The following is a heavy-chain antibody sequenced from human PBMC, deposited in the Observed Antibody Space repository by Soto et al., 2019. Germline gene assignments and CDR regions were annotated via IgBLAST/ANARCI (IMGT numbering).Heavy chain of an antibody. V-gene: IGHV1-69*13. CDR1: GGTFSSYA. Sequence: SVKVSCKASGGTFSSYAISWVRQAPGQGLEWMGGIIPIFGTANYAQKFQGRVTITADESTSTAYMELSSLRSEDTAVYYCASQQTDCSGGSCYSHYRYWYFDLWGRGTLRTVSS. CDR3: ASQQTDCSGGSCYSHYRYWYFDL. J-gene: IGHJ2*01. CDR2: IIPIFGTA. D-gene: IGHD2-15*01.